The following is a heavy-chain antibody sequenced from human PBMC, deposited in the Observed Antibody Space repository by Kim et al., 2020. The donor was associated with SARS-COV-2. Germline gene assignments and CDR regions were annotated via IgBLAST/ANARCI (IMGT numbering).Heavy chain of an antibody. CDR3: GRDVSGGSGSYGLDY. Sequence: DPVKGRFTISRDNSKNTLYMKKNSLRAEDTAVYYCGRDVSGGSGSYGLDYWGQGTLVTVSS. J-gene: IGHJ4*02. D-gene: IGHD3-10*01. V-gene: IGHV3-30*07.